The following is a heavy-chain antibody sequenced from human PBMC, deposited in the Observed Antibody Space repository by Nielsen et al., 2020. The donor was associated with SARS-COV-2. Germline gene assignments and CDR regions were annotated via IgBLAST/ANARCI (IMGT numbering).Heavy chain of an antibody. J-gene: IGHJ4*01. CDR3: ARAQGQGYFDF. Sequence: ASVKVSCKASGFTFVSYAIHWVRQAPAQGLQWLGWINAGHGDTKYSQNFQGRVTITRDTSANTDFLELNSLTSEDVGVYYCARAQGQGYFDFWGQGALITVSS. V-gene: IGHV1-3*03. CDR2: INAGHGDT. CDR1: GFTFVSYA.